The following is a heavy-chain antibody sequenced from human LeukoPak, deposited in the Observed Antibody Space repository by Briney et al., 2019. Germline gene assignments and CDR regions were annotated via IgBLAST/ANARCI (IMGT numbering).Heavy chain of an antibody. D-gene: IGHD2-15*01. CDR3: ARDILGRSNGGSNYFGMEV. J-gene: IGHJ6*02. CDR1: GGTFSSYA. V-gene: IGHV1-2*04. Sequence: ASVKVSCKASGGTFSSYAISWVRQAPGQGLEWMGCINLYSGGAHYAQKFQDWLSMTRDTSINTAHMELSSLRSDDTAVYYCARDILGRSNGGSNYFGMEVWGQGTTVTVSS. CDR2: INLYSGGA.